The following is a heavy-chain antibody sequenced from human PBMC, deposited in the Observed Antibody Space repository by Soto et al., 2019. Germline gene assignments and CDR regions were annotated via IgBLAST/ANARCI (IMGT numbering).Heavy chain of an antibody. Sequence: QVQLVQSGAEVKKPGASVKVSCKASGYTFTSYAMHWVRQAPGQRLEWMGWINAGNGNTKYSQKFQGRVTITRDTSASTAYMELSSLRSEDTAVYYCVRDLLLWFGELLYRFDYWGQGTLVTVSS. J-gene: IGHJ4*02. V-gene: IGHV1-3*01. CDR3: VRDLLLWFGELLYRFDY. D-gene: IGHD3-10*01. CDR1: GYTFTSYA. CDR2: INAGNGNT.